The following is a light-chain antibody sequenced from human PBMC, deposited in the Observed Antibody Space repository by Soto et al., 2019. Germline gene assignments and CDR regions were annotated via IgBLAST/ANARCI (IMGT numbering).Light chain of an antibody. CDR1: QSVSSN. Sequence: EIVMTQSPATLSVSPGERATLSCRASQSVSSNLAWYQQKPGQAPRLLIYGASTRATGIPARFSGSGSGTEFTLTISSLESEDFAVYYCQRYYTWPSFGQGTRLEIK. J-gene: IGKJ5*01. CDR3: QRYYTWPS. V-gene: IGKV3-15*01. CDR2: GAS.